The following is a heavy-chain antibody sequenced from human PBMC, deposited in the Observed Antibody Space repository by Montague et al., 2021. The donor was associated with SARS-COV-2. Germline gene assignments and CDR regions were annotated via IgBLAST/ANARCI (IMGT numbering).Heavy chain of an antibody. CDR1: GGSINSFY. D-gene: IGHD2-21*01. CDR3: ARPSMVSRNYYYYGIDV. J-gene: IGHJ6*02. CDR2: IYHSGTT. V-gene: IGHV4-59*01. Sequence: SETLSLTCIVSGGSINSFYWSWIRQPPGKGLEWIGYIYHSGTTHYSPSLESRVAISLDTSKNQFSLTPNSVTAADTAVYYCARPSMVSRNYYYYGIDVWGQGTTVTVSS.